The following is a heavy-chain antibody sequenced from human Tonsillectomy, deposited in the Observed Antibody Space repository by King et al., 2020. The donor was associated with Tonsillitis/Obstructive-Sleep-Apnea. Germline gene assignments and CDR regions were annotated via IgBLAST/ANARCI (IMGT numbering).Heavy chain of an antibody. V-gene: IGHV3-9*01. Sequence: VQLVESGGGLVQPGRSLRLSCAASGFTFDDYAMYWVRQAPGKGLEWVSGISWNSGTIHYADSVKGRFTISRDNAKNSLYLQMNSLRAEDTALYYCAKDLIIAESGTPGDGFDIGGQGKMVTVSS. J-gene: IGHJ3*02. CDR2: ISWNSGTI. CDR1: GFTFDDYA. D-gene: IGHD6-13*01. CDR3: AKDLIIAESGTPGDGFDI.